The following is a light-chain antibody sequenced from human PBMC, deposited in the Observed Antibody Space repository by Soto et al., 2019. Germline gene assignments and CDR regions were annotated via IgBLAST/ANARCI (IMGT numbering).Light chain of an antibody. CDR2: KTS. CDR3: QHWNDYSWT. J-gene: IGKJ1*01. Sequence: DIHMTQSPSTLSASVGDRVTITCRASQSISIWLAWNQQKPGKAPNLLIYKTSSLETGVPSRFSGSGSGTEFTLTTTSLQPDVFATYYCQHWNDYSWTFGQGTKVEVK. CDR1: QSISIW. V-gene: IGKV1-5*03.